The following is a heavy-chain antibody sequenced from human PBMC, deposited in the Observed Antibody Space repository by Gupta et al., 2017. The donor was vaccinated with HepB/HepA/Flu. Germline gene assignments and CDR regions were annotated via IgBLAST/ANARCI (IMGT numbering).Heavy chain of an antibody. CDR1: GFSFSNDW. J-gene: IGHJ5*02. CDR2: INPDGSVR. V-gene: IGHV3-7*01. D-gene: IGHD2-2*03. Sequence: EVQLEESGGGLVQPGGSLRLSCAASGFSFSNDWMNWVRQVSGKGLEWVDNINPDGSVRRYVDSVKGRFIISRDNAKNSLYLQMSSLRAEDTAVYYCVRVDISWGQGTLVTVSP. CDR3: VRVDIS.